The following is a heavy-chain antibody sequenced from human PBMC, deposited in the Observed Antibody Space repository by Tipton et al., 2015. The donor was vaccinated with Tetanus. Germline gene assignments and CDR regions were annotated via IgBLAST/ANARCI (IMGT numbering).Heavy chain of an antibody. Sequence: SLRLSCAASGFTFSDYSMNWVRQAPGKGLEWVSSISGSSNYINYADSVKGRFTISRANARNSLYLQMNSLRGDDTGVYYCARGFDVPHYMDVWGKGTTVTVS. J-gene: IGHJ6*03. CDR1: GFTFSDYS. CDR2: ISGSSNYI. V-gene: IGHV3-21*01. D-gene: IGHD3-16*01. CDR3: ARGFDVPHYMDV.